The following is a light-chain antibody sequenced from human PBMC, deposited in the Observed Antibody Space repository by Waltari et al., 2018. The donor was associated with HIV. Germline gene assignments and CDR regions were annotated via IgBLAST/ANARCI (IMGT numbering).Light chain of an antibody. CDR2: GAS. Sequence: EIVLTQSPGTLSLSPGERATLCCRASQSVSDSYLVWYQQKPGQAPRLLIYGASNRATGIPDRFSGSGSGTDFTLTISRLDPEDFAVYYCQQFAGSVWTFGQGPGWKSN. J-gene: IGKJ1*01. CDR1: QSVSDSY. V-gene: IGKV3-20*01. CDR3: QQFAGSVWT.